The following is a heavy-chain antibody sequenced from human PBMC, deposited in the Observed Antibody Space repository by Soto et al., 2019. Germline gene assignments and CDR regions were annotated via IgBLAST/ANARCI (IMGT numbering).Heavy chain of an antibody. Sequence: ASETLSLTCAVYGGSFSGYYWSWIRQPPGKGLEWIGEINHSGSTNYNPSLKSRVTISVDTSKNQFSLKLSSVTAADTAVYYCARAASSSFPPPPGVSGTYYYDYWGQGTLVTVSS. CDR1: GGSFSGYY. CDR2: INHSGST. D-gene: IGHD6-13*01. V-gene: IGHV4-34*01. J-gene: IGHJ4*02. CDR3: ARAASSSFPPPPGVSGTYYYDY.